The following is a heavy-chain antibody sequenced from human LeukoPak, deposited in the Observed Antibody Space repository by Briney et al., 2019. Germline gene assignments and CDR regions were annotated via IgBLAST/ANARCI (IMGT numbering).Heavy chain of an antibody. V-gene: IGHV3-23*01. CDR3: AKAPVTSCRGAYCYPFDS. J-gene: IGHJ4*02. D-gene: IGHD2-21*01. CDR1: GFTFSSFA. CDR2: TSSSDAGT. Sequence: PGGSLRLSCAASGFTFSSFAMSWVRQAPGKGLQWVAATSSSDAGTYHADPVRGRFTISRDNSKNTLYLQMNSLRAEDAAVYFCAKAPVTSCRGAYCYPFDSWGQGTLVTVSS.